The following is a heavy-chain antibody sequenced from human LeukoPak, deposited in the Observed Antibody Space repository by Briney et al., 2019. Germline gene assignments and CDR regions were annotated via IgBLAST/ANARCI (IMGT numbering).Heavy chain of an antibody. V-gene: IGHV4-59*01. CDR2: IYYSGST. J-gene: IGHJ3*02. Sequence: SETLSLTCTVSGGSISTNYWSWIRQPPGKGLEWIGYIYYSGSTNYNPSLKSRVTISVDTSKNQFSLRLSSVTAADPAVYYCARTNAFDIWGQGTMVTVSS. CDR3: ARTNAFDI. CDR1: GGSISTNY.